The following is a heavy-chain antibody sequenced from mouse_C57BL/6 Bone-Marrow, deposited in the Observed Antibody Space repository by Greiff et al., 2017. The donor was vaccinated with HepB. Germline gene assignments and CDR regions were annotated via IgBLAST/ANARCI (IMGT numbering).Heavy chain of an antibody. CDR2: INPNNGGT. V-gene: IGHV1-18*01. CDR3: ARTSTMVTTGAMDY. D-gene: IGHD2-2*01. J-gene: IGHJ4*01. Sequence: EVKLVESGPELVKPGASVKIPCKASGYTFTDYNMDWVKQSHGKSLEWIGDINPNNGGTIYNQKFKGKATLTVDKSSSTAYMELRSLTSEDTAVYYCARTSTMVTTGAMDYWGQGTSVTVSS. CDR1: GYTFTDYN.